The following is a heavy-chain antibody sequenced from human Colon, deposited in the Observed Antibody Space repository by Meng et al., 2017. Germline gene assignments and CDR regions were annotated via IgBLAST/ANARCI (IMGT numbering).Heavy chain of an antibody. V-gene: IGHV1-3*01. CDR1: GYTFTSYA. D-gene: IGHD1-20*01. CDR2: INAGNGNT. Sequence: ASVKVSCKASGYTFTSYAMHWVRQAPGQRREWMGWINAGNGNTKYSQKFQGRVTITRDTSASTAYMELSSLRSEDTAVYYCARCIAGYYYYYYGMDVWGQGTTVTSP. CDR3: ARCIAGYYYYYYGMDV. J-gene: IGHJ6*02.